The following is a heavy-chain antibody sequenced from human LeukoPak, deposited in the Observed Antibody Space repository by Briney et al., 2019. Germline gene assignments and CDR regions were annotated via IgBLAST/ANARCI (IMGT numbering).Heavy chain of an antibody. V-gene: IGHV3-23*01. CDR3: TTGMMGVENDAFDI. Sequence: GGSLRLSCAASGFTFSSYAMSWVRQAPGKGLEWVSAISGSGGSTYYADSVKGRFTISRDNSKNTLYLQMNSLKTEDTAVYYCTTGMMGVENDAFDIWGQGTMVTVSS. D-gene: IGHD1-26*01. CDR1: GFTFSSYA. J-gene: IGHJ3*02. CDR2: ISGSGGST.